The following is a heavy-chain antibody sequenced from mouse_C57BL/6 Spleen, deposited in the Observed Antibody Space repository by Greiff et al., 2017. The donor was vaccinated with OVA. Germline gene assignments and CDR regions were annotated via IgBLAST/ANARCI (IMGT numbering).Heavy chain of an antibody. CDR3: ARRNLLLRYLDY. D-gene: IGHD1-1*01. J-gene: IGHJ2*01. Sequence: QVQLKQPGAELVKPGASVKLSCKASGYTFTSYWMQWVKQRPGQGLEWIGEIDPSDSYTNYNQQFKGKATLTVDTSSSTAYMQLSSLTSEDSAVYYCARRNLLLRYLDYWGQGTTLTVSS. CDR2: IDPSDSYT. CDR1: GYTFTSYW. V-gene: IGHV1-50*01.